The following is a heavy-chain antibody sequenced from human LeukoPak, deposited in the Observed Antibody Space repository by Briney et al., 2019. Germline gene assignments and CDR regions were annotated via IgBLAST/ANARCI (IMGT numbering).Heavy chain of an antibody. V-gene: IGHV1-2*02. Sequence: ASVKVSCKASGYTFTGYYMHWVRQAPGQGLEWMGWINPNSGGTNYAQKFQGRVTMTRDTSISTVYMELSRLRSDDTAVYYCARAVDFWSGYHFDYWGQGTLVTVSS. J-gene: IGHJ4*02. CDR3: ARAVDFWSGYHFDY. CDR1: GYTFTGYY. CDR2: INPNSGGT. D-gene: IGHD3-3*01.